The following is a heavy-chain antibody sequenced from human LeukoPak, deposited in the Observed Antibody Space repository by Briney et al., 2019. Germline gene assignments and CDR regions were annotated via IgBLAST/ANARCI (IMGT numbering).Heavy chain of an antibody. CDR2: ISGSGGST. CDR3: AKVRYYYGSGSYYQYYFDY. CDR1: GFTFSSYA. V-gene: IGHV3-23*01. J-gene: IGHJ4*02. Sequence: PGGSLRLSCAASGFTFSSYAMSWVRQAPGKGLEWVSAISGSGGSTYYADSVKGRFTISRDNSKNTLYLQMNSLRAEDTAVYYCAKVRYYYGSGSYYQYYFDYWGQGTLVTVSS. D-gene: IGHD3-10*01.